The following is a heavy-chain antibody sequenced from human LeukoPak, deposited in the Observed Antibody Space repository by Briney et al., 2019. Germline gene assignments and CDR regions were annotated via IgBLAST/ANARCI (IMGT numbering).Heavy chain of an antibody. V-gene: IGHV3-30*03. J-gene: IGHJ4*02. CDR3: ARLYYYDSSGYPY. CDR2: ISYDGSNK. D-gene: IGHD3-22*01. Sequence: GGSLRLSCAASGFTFSSYGMHWVHQAPGKGLEWVAVISYDGSNKYYADSVKGRFTISRDNSKNSLYLQMNSLRAEDTALYYCARLYYYDSSGYPYWGQGTLVTVSS. CDR1: GFTFSSYG.